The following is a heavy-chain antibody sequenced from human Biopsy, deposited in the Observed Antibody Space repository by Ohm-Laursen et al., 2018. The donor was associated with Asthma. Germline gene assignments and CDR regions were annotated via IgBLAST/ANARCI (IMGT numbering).Heavy chain of an antibody. D-gene: IGHD4-11*01. Sequence: ASVKVSCKASGYNFISFAIHWVRQAPGQRLEWMGWVNTGNGDTKYSQKFQGRVTITRDTSASTAYMELSSLRSEDTAVYYCASSGGNYGFYGMDVWGQGTTVTVSS. V-gene: IGHV1-3*04. CDR3: ASSGGNYGFYGMDV. J-gene: IGHJ6*02. CDR1: GYNFISFA. CDR2: VNTGNGDT.